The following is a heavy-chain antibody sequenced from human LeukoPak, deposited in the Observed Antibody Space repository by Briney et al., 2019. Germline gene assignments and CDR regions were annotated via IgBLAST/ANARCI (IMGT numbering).Heavy chain of an antibody. D-gene: IGHD5-12*01. CDR3: ARELAKRDPIDY. V-gene: IGHV3-21*01. CDR2: ISSSSSYI. J-gene: IGHJ4*02. CDR1: GFTFSSYS. Sequence: GGSLRLSCAASGFTFSSYSMNWVRQAPGKGLEWVSSISSSSSYIYYADSVKGRFTISRDNAKNSLYLQMNSLRAEDTTVYYCARELAKRDPIDYWGQGTLVTVFS.